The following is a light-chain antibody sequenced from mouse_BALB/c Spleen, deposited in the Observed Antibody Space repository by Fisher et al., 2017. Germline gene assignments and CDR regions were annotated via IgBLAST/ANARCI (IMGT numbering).Light chain of an antibody. Sequence: DIVMTQSPLTLSVTIGQPASISCKSSQSLLDSDGKTYLNWLLQRPGQSPKRLIYLVSKLDSGVPDRFTGSGSGTDFTLKISRVEAEDLGVYFCSQSTHVRTFGGGTKLEIK. CDR1: QSLLDSDGKTY. J-gene: IGKJ1*01. CDR2: LVS. V-gene: IGKV1-135*01. CDR3: SQSTHVRT.